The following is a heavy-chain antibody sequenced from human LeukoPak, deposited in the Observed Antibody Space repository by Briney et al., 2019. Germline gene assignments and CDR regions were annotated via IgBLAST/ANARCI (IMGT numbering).Heavy chain of an antibody. V-gene: IGHV1-69*05. CDR1: GGTFSSYA. CDR2: IIPIFDTT. D-gene: IGHD5-12*01. Sequence: SVKVSCKASGGTFSSYAISWVRQAPGQGLEWMGRIIPIFDTTTYAQKFQGRVTITTDESTSTAYMELSSLRSEDTAVYYCARGGSYFDCWGQGTLVTVSS. J-gene: IGHJ4*02. CDR3: ARGGSYFDC.